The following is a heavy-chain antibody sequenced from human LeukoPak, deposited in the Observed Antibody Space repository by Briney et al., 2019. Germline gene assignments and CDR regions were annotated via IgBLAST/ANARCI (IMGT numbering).Heavy chain of an antibody. CDR1: GFTFSDYG. V-gene: IGHV3-20*04. CDR2: MNWNGAIT. J-gene: IGHJ2*01. D-gene: IGHD6-19*01. Sequence: GGSLRLSCAASGFTFSDYGMSWVRQAPGKGLEWVSGMNWNGAITGEADSVKGRFTISRDNAKYSLFLQMDSLRAEDTALYYCARRADASVAGTNWFFDLWGRGTLVTFSS. CDR3: ARRADASVAGTNWFFDL.